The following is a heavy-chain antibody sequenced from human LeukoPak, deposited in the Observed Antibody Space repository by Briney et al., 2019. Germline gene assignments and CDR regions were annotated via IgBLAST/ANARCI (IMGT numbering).Heavy chain of an antibody. CDR1: GYTLTSYG. J-gene: IGHJ5*02. CDR2: ISAYNGNT. D-gene: IGHD3-10*01. CDR3: ARVGGSGSHNWFDP. V-gene: IGHV1-18*04. Sequence: ASVKFSCKASGYTLTSYGISWVRQAPGQGLEWMGWISAYNGNTNYAQKLQGRVTMTTDTSTSTAYMELRSLRSDDTAVYYCARVGGSGSHNWFDPWGQGTLVTVSS.